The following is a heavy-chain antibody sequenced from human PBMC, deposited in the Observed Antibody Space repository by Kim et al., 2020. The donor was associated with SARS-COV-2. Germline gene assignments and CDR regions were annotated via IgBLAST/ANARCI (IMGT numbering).Heavy chain of an antibody. J-gene: IGHJ3*02. CDR2: INPKSGDT. CDR3: ATGVQYAFEI. D-gene: IGHD7-27*01. CDR1: GYTFTGYY. V-gene: IGHV1-2*06. Sequence: ASVKVSCKASGYTFTGYYMDWVRQAPGQGLEWLGRINPKSGDTNFARSFQGRVTMTRDTSVSTAYMELSGLRSDDTAVYYCATGVQYAFEIWGQGTKVTV.